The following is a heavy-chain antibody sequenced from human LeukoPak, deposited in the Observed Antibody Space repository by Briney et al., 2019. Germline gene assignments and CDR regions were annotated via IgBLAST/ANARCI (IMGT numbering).Heavy chain of an antibody. CDR3: AREGTTVTTFLTYYMDV. CDR2: INPNSGGT. J-gene: IGHJ6*03. D-gene: IGHD4-17*01. CDR1: GYTFTCYY. V-gene: IGHV1-2*02. Sequence: ASVKVSCKASGYTFTCYYMHWVRQAPGQGLEWMGWINPNSGGTNYAQKFQGRVTMTRDTSISTAYMELSRLRSDDTAVYYCAREGTTVTTFLTYYMDVWGKGTTVTISS.